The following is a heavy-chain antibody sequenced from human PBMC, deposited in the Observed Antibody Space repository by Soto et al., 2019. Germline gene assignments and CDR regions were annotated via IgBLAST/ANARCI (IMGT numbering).Heavy chain of an antibody. CDR1: GFTFSSYS. CDR2: ISSSSSTI. Sequence: LRLSCAASGFTFSSYSMNWVRQAPGKGLEWVSYISSSSSTIYYADSVKGRFTISRDNAKNSLYLQMNSLRAEDTAVYYCARDLSSTSCPSFDYWGQGTLVTVSS. V-gene: IGHV3-48*01. J-gene: IGHJ4*02. D-gene: IGHD2-2*01. CDR3: ARDLSSTSCPSFDY.